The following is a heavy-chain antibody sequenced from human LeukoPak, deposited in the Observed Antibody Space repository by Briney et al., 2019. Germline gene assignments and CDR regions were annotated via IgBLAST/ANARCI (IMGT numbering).Heavy chain of an antibody. CDR3: ARGDSSGYYWLDP. Sequence: SETLSLTCTVSGGSISSYYWSWIRQPPGKGLEWIGYIYYSGSTNYNPSLKSRVTISVDTSKNQFSLKLSSVTAADTAVYYCARGDSSGYYWLDPWGQGTLVTVSS. J-gene: IGHJ5*02. V-gene: IGHV4-59*01. D-gene: IGHD3-22*01. CDR2: IYYSGST. CDR1: GGSISSYY.